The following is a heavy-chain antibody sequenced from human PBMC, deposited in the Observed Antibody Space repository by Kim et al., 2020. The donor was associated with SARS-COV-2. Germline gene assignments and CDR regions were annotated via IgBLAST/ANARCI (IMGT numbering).Heavy chain of an antibody. CDR1: GFTFTTYW. CDR3: ARGFSGIDY. D-gene: IGHD3-3*02. CDR2: VKQDGSEK. J-gene: IGHJ4*02. V-gene: IGHV3-7*01. Sequence: GGSLRLSCATSGFTFTTYWMTWVRRAPGKGLEWVANVKQDGSEKYYVDSVKGRFTISRDNAKNSLYLQMNSLRAEDTAVYFCARGFSGIDYWGQGTLVT.